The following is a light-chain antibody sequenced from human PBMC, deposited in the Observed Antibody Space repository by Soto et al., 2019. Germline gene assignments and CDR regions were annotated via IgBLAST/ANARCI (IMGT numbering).Light chain of an antibody. CDR3: QVWDSSSAV. Sequence: SYELTQPLSVSVALGQTARITCERDNIGGKNVHWYQQKPGQATTLVIYRDGNRPSGIPERFSGSNSENKATLTITRAQAGDEADYHCQVWDSSSAVFGGGTKVTVL. J-gene: IGLJ2*01. V-gene: IGLV3-9*01. CDR2: RDG. CDR1: NIGGKN.